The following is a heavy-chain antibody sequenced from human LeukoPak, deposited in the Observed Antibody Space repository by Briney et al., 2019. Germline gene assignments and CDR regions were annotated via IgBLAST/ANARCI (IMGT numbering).Heavy chain of an antibody. J-gene: IGHJ4*02. CDR1: GGTFSSYA. CDR3: ARVVKVRYFDWPVFDY. Sequence: GASVKVSCKASGGTFSSYAISWVRQAPGQGLEWMGRIIPILGIANYAQKFQGRVTITADKSTSTAYMELSSLRSEDTAVYYCARVVKVRYFDWPVFDYWGQGTLVTVSS. D-gene: IGHD3-9*01. V-gene: IGHV1-69*04. CDR2: IIPILGIA.